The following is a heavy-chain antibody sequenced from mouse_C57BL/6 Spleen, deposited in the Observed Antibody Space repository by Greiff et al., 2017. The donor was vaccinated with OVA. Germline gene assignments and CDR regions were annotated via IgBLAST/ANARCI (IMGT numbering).Heavy chain of an antibody. Sequence: QVQLKQSGAELVRPGASVTLSCKASGYTFTDYEMHWVKQTPVHGLEWIGAIDPETGGTAYNQKFTGKAILTADKSSSTAYMELRSLTSEDSAVYYCTRGILSSYLYFDYWGQGTTLTVSS. CDR2: IDPETGGT. J-gene: IGHJ2*01. D-gene: IGHD1-1*01. CDR3: TRGILSSYLYFDY. V-gene: IGHV1-15*01. CDR1: GYTFTDYE.